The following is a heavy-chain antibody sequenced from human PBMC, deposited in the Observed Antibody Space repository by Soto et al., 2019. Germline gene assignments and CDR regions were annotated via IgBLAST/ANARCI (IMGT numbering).Heavy chain of an antibody. Sequence: GGSLRLSCAASGFTFSSYSMNWVRQAPGKGLEWVSSISSSSSYIYYADSVKGRFTISRDNAKNSLYLQMNSLRAEDTAVYYCARDLSVPYYYDSSGYYSDAFDIWGQGTMVTVSS. CDR1: GFTFSSYS. CDR2: ISSSSSYI. J-gene: IGHJ3*02. V-gene: IGHV3-21*01. CDR3: ARDLSVPYYYDSSGYYSDAFDI. D-gene: IGHD3-22*01.